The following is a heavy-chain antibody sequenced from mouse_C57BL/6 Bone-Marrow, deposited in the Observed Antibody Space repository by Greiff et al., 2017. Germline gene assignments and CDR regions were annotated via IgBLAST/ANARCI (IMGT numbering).Heavy chain of an antibody. J-gene: IGHJ4*01. V-gene: IGHV10-1*01. D-gene: IGHD2-3*01. CDR1: GFSFNTYA. CDR3: VRHPIYDGYYDAMDY. CDR2: IRSKSNNYAT. Sequence: EVKLMDSGGGLVQPKGSLKLSCAASGFSFNTYAMNWVRQAPGKGLEWVARIRSKSNNYATYYADSVKDRFTISRDDSESMLYLQMNNLKTEDTAMYYCVRHPIYDGYYDAMDYWGQGTSVTVSS.